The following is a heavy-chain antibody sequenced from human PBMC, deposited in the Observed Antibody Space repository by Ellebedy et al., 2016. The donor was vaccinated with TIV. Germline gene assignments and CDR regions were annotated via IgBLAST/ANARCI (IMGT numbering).Heavy chain of an antibody. J-gene: IGHJ5*02. D-gene: IGHD2-2*01. CDR3: ARDIIGCSSTSCFQWDWFDP. Sequence: ASVKVSCXASGYTFTSYAMHWVRQAPGQRLEWMGWINAGNGNTKYSQKFQGRVTITRDTSASTAYMELSSLRSEDTAVYYCARDIIGCSSTSCFQWDWFDPWGQGTLVTVSS. V-gene: IGHV1-3*01. CDR2: INAGNGNT. CDR1: GYTFTSYA.